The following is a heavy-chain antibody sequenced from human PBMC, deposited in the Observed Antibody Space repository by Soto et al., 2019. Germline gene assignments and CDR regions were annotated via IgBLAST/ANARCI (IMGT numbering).Heavy chain of an antibody. Sequence: GGSLRLSCAASGFTFSSYAMSWVRQAPGKGLEWVSAISGSGGSTYYADSVKGRFTISRDNSKNTLYLQMNSLRAEDTAVYYCAKVWFGKLPYYYYGMDVWGQGTTVTVSS. J-gene: IGHJ6*02. CDR2: ISGSGGST. CDR1: GFTFSSYA. D-gene: IGHD3-10*01. V-gene: IGHV3-23*01. CDR3: AKVWFGKLPYYYYGMDV.